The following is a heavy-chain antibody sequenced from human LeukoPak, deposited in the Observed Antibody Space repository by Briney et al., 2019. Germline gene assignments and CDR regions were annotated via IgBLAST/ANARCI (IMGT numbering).Heavy chain of an antibody. CDR3: AGDGGQLRRWFDP. D-gene: IGHD3-16*01. CDR1: GGSISTSNYY. V-gene: IGHV4-39*07. CDR2: IFYSGST. J-gene: IGHJ5*02. Sequence: SETLSLTCTVSGGSISTSNYYWGWIRQPPGKGLEWIGNIFYSGSTYYSPSLKSRVTISLDTSRNQFSLKLSSVTAADTAVYYCAGDGGQLRRWFDPWGQGTLVTVSS.